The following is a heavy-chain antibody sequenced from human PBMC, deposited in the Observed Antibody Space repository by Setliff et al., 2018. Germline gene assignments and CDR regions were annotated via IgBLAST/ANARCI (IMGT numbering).Heavy chain of an antibody. D-gene: IGHD3-3*01. Sequence: PGGSLRLSCVASGFTFSRYWMSWVRQAPGRGLEWISFISSDSRTTYYADSVKGRFTISRDNAKNTLDLQMNSLRAEDSAMYYCTRGTFSDFWSGDYYDYWGQGTLVTVSS. J-gene: IGHJ4*02. CDR1: GFTFSRYW. V-gene: IGHV3-48*01. CDR2: ISSDSRTT. CDR3: TRGTFSDFWSGDYYDY.